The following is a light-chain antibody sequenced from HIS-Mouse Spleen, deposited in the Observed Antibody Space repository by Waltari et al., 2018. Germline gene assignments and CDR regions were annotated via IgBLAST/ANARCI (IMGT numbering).Light chain of an antibody. J-gene: IGKJ1*01. CDR2: GAS. Sequence: EIVLTQSPGTLSLSPGERATLSCRASQSVSSSYLAWYQQKPGQAPRLLLYGASSRATGIPDRFSGSGSGTDFTLTISRLEPEDFAAYYCQQYGSSPETFGQGTKVEIK. CDR1: QSVSSSY. V-gene: IGKV3-20*01. CDR3: QQYGSSPET.